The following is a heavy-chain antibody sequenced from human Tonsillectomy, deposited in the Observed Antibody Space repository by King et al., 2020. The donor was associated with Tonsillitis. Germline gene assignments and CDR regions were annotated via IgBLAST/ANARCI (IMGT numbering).Heavy chain of an antibody. V-gene: IGHV1-69*01. CDR1: GGTFSSYA. Sequence: QLVQSGAEVKKPGSSVKVSCKASGGTFSSYAITWVRQAPGQGLEWMGGIVPIFGTANYAQRFQGRVTITADESTSTAYMELSSLRSEDTAVYYCAGDTSAWGSNAFDIWGQGTMVTVSS. J-gene: IGHJ3*02. CDR3: AGDTSAWGSNAFDI. D-gene: IGHD7-27*01. CDR2: IVPIFGTA.